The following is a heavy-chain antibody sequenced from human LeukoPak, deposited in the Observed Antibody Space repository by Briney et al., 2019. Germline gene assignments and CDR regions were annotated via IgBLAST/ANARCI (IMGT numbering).Heavy chain of an antibody. J-gene: IGHJ6*02. D-gene: IGHD2-2*02. Sequence: PGRSLRLSCAASGFTFSSYGMHRVRQAPGKGLEWVAVIWYDGSNKYYADSVKGRFTISRDNSKNTLYLQMNSLRAEDTAVYYGARRSRYCSSTSCYRSVDTAMVNYYYYGMDVWGQGTPVTVSS. CDR1: GFTFSSYG. V-gene: IGHV3-33*01. CDR2: IWYDGSNK. CDR3: ARRSRYCSSTSCYRSVDTAMVNYYYYGMDV.